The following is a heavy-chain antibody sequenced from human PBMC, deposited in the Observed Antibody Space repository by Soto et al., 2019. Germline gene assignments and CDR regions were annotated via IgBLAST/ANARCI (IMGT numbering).Heavy chain of an antibody. D-gene: IGHD4-17*01. V-gene: IGHV4-34*01. CDR2: INHSGST. J-gene: IGHJ3*02. CDR3: ARDDRGENAFDI. CDR1: GGSFSGYY. Sequence: QVQLQQWGAGLLKPSETLSLTCAVYGGSFSGYYWSWIRQPPGKGLEWIGEINHSGSTNYNPSLKSRVTISRDNSKNTLYLQMNSLRAEDTAVYYCARDDRGENAFDIWGQGTMVTVSS.